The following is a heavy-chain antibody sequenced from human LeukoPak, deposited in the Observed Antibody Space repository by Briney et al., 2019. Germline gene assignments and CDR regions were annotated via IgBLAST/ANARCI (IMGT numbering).Heavy chain of an antibody. CDR2: IRYNGSNK. CDR3: AKDRGAFFIAVVY. D-gene: IGHD6-19*01. J-gene: IGHJ4*02. CDR1: GFTFSSYG. Sequence: GGSLRLSCAASGFTFSSYGMHWVRQAPGKGLEWVAFIRYNGSNKNYADSVKGRFTISRDNSKKTLYLQMNRLRAEDTAVYYCAKDRGAFFIAVVYWGQGTLVTVSS. V-gene: IGHV3-30*02.